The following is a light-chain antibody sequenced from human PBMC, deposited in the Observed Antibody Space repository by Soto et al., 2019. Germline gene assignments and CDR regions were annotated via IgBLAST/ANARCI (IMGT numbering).Light chain of an antibody. CDR3: LQATQIPIT. J-gene: IGKJ5*01. CDR2: KIS. CDR1: QSLVYSDGNTY. V-gene: IGKV2-24*01. Sequence: DIVMTQTPLSSPVTLGQPASISCRSGQSLVYSDGNTYLSWLQQRPGQPPRLLIYKISNRLSGVPERFSGSGAGTDFTLKISRVEAEDVGVYYCLQATQIPITFGQGTRLEIK.